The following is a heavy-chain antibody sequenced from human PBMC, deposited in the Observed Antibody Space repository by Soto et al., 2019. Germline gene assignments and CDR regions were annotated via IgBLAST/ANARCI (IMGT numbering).Heavy chain of an antibody. CDR3: ARDFRDSGSYYMIGY. Sequence: SVKVSCKASGGTFSSYAISWVRQAPGQGLEWMGGIIPIFGTANYAQKFQGRVTITADESTSTAYMELSSLRSEDTAVYYCARDFRDSGSYYMIGYWGQGTLVTVSS. CDR2: IIPIFGTA. J-gene: IGHJ4*02. CDR1: GGTFSSYA. V-gene: IGHV1-69*13. D-gene: IGHD1-26*01.